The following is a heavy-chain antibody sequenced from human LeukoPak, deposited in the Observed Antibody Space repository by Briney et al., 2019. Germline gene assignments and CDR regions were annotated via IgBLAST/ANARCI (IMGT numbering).Heavy chain of an antibody. Sequence: GGSLRLSCAASGFTFSSYSTNWVRQAPGKGLEWVSSISSSSSYIYYADSVKGRFSISRDNAKNSLYLQMNSLRAEDTAVYYCARGQHGDLAYCGGDCYHIDYWGQGTLVTVSS. V-gene: IGHV3-21*01. CDR3: ARGQHGDLAYCGGDCYHIDY. D-gene: IGHD2-21*02. CDR2: ISSSSSYI. CDR1: GFTFSSYS. J-gene: IGHJ4*02.